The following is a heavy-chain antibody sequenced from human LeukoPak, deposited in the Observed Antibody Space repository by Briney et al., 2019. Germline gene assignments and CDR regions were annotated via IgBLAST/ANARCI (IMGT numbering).Heavy chain of an antibody. D-gene: IGHD5-18*01. J-gene: IGHJ6*02. V-gene: IGHV1-58*02. CDR1: GFTFTSSA. CDR3: AAQRDVDTYYYGMVV. CDR2: IVVGSGNT. Sequence: SVKVSCKASGFTFTSSAMQWMRQARGQRLEWIGWIVVGSGNTNYAQKFQERVTITRDMSTSTAYMELSSLRSEDTAVYYCAAQRDVDTYYYGMVVWGQGTTVTVSS.